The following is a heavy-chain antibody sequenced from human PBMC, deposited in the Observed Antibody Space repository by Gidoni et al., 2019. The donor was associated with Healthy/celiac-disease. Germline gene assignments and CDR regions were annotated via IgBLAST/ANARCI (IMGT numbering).Heavy chain of an antibody. Sequence: HVPLQQLGAGLLQPSETMSLTCAVYGGSVSGYYGSWIRQHPGKGLGWIGKINNSGSTNYNPSLKSRVTISVDTSKNQFSLKLSSVTAADTAVYYCARGRPYGSGSYFWFDPWGQGTLVTGSA. V-gene: IGHV4-34*01. J-gene: IGHJ5*02. CDR2: INNSGST. D-gene: IGHD3-10*01. CDR3: ARGRPYGSGSYFWFDP. CDR1: GGSVSGYY.